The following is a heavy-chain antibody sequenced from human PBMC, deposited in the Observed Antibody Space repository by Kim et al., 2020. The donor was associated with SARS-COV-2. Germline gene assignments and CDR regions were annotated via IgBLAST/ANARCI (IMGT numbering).Heavy chain of an antibody. V-gene: IGHV1-69*13. CDR3: ARGGLQWRYDSWSSSNWLDP. J-gene: IGHJ5*02. Sequence: SVKVSCKASGGIFSNYALSWVRQAPGQGLEWMGGIIPVFGSGNYSQKFQGRVTITANESTSTVYMELNRLESDDTAVYYCARGGLQWRYDSWSSSNWLDPWGQGTLVTVSS. CDR1: GGIFSNYA. CDR2: IIPVFGSG. D-gene: IGHD6-19*01.